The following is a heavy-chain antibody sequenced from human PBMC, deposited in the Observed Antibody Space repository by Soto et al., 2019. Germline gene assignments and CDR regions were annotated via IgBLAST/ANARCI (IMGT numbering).Heavy chain of an antibody. V-gene: IGHV4-31*03. CDR3: ARGTMLRGPGYYYAMDV. CDR1: GDSISRNGYF. J-gene: IGHJ6*02. CDR2: IYYSGSS. Sequence: QVQLQESGPRLVKPSQTLSLTCTVSGDSISRNGYFWTWIRQHPGKGLEWIGYIYYSGSSYYDPSLKSRVIITVDTSKNHLSLNLTAVTAADTAVYYCARGTMLRGPGYYYAMDVWGQGTTGTVSS. D-gene: IGHD3-10*01.